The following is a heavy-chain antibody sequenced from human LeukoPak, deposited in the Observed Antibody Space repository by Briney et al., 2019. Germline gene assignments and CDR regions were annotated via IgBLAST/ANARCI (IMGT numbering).Heavy chain of an antibody. D-gene: IGHD3-22*01. J-gene: IGHJ4*02. CDR1: GGSFSGYY. CDR2: INHSGST. Sequence: SETLSLTCAVYGGSFSGYYWSWIRQPPGKGLEWIGEINHSGSTNYNPSLKSRVTISVDTSKNQFSLKLSSVTATDTAVYYCARGRGEYYYDSSGYYPRWGQGTLVTVSS. V-gene: IGHV4-34*01. CDR3: ARGRGEYYYDSSGYYPR.